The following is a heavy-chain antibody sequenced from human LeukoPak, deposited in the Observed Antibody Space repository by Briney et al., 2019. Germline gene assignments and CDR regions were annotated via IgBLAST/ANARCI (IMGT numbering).Heavy chain of an antibody. Sequence: GGSLRLSCAASGFTFSYTWMTWVRQAPGKGLEWVASIREDGSQKSAVDSVRGRFSISRDNAKNTVYLQMNSLRAEDTAMYYCARAVTYFYGSVTYDWFDPWGQGTLVTVSS. V-gene: IGHV3-7*01. CDR2: IREDGSQK. CDR1: GFTFSYTW. D-gene: IGHD3-10*01. CDR3: ARAVTYFYGSVTYDWFDP. J-gene: IGHJ5*02.